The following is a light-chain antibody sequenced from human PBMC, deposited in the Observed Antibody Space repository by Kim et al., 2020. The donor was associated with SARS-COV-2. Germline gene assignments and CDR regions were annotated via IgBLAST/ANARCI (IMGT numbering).Light chain of an antibody. CDR3: LLSSGGVRV. CDR1: SGTVTSGHY. CDR2: DTN. J-gene: IGLJ3*02. V-gene: IGLV7-46*01. Sequence: GGTVTLTCESSSGTVTSGHYPYWYQQRRDPTPRTLIYDTNHKHSWTPARFSGSLLGGKAALTLSGAQADDEADYYCLLSSGGVRVFGGGTKLTVL.